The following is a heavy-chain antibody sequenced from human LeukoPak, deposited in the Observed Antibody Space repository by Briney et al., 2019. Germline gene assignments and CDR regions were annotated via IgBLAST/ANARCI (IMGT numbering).Heavy chain of an antibody. CDR3: ARDMQLSP. V-gene: IGHV3-23*01. D-gene: IGHD3-16*02. Sequence: QPGGSLRLSCAASGFTFSGSAMSWVRQAPGKGLEWVSLISFTGGDTYYADSVKGRFTISRDNSKDTLYLQMHSLRAEDTAIYYGARDMQLSPWGRGKMVTVFS. J-gene: IGHJ3*01. CDR1: GFTFSGSA. CDR2: ISFTGGDT.